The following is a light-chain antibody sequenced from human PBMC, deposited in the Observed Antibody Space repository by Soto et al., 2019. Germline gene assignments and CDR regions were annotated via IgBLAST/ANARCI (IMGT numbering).Light chain of an antibody. Sequence: QSALTQPPSASGSPGQSVTISCTGSSSDVGGYNYVSWYQQHPGKAPKLMIYEVSKRPTGVPDRLSGSKSGNTASLTVSGFRAGDGAGYFCRSYGGGNAVVFGGGTQLTVL. V-gene: IGLV2-8*01. CDR1: SSDVGGYNY. CDR2: EVS. J-gene: IGLJ2*01. CDR3: RSYGGGNAVV.